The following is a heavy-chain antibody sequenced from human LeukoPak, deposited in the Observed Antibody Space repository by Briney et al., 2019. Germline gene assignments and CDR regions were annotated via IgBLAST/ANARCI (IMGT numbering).Heavy chain of an antibody. V-gene: IGHV4-59*01. CDR3: ARGTISAARVFDL. D-gene: IGHD6-13*01. J-gene: IGHJ4*02. CDR2: IYESGST. CDR1: GCSLSNYY. Sequence: SETLSLTCTVSGCSLSNYYWIWIRQPPGKGLEWIGYIYESGSTNDNPSLTSRRTIIVDTSKNQFSLRVSSVTAADTAVYYCARGTISAARVFDLWGQGILVTVSS.